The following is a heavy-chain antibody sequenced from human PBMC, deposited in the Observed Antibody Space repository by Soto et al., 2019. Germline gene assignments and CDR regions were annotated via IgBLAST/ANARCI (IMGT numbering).Heavy chain of an antibody. CDR3: AHRDTAMTYYFDY. V-gene: IGHV2-5*02. J-gene: IGHJ4*02. CDR1: GFSLTTSGVG. D-gene: IGHD5-18*01. CDR2: IYWDDDK. Sequence: QITLKESGPTLVKPTQTLTLTCTFSGFSLTTSGVGVGWIRQRPGNALEWLALIYWDDDKRYSPTLKSTFTIAKDTSKNQVVLTKTTMDPVDTATYYCAHRDTAMTYYFDYWGQGTLVTVSS.